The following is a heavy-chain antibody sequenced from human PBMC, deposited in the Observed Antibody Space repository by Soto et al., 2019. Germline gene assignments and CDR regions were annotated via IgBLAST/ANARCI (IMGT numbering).Heavy chain of an antibody. J-gene: IGHJ4*02. V-gene: IGHV3-74*01. D-gene: IGHD5-18*01. Sequence: EVHLVESGGGLVQPGGSLRLSCAASGFTFSSSWMHWVRQAPGKGLVWVSRINGDESRTNYADSVKGRFTISRDNAKNTLYPEMNSLRAEDTALYYCARGPTGWYGYDYWGQGTLVTVSS. CDR3: ARGPTGWYGYDY. CDR2: INGDESRT. CDR1: GFTFSSSW.